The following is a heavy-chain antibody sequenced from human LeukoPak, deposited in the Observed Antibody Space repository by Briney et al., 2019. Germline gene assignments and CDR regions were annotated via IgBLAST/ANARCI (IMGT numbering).Heavy chain of an antibody. CDR1: GGSISTYC. CDR3: ARVHVNSGYYFGDAFDI. CDR2: ICTSGST. V-gene: IGHV4-4*07. J-gene: IGHJ3*02. D-gene: IGHD3-22*01. Sequence: SETLSLTCTVSGGSISTYCWSWIRQPAGKGLEWIGHICTSGSTNYNPSLKSRVTISIDTSKNQFSLKLSSVTAADTAIYYCARVHVNSGYYFGDAFDIWGQGTMVTVSS.